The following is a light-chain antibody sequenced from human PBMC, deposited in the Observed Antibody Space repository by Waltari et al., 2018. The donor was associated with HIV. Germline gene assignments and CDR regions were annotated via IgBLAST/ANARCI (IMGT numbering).Light chain of an antibody. CDR3: QQLNSYPLT. CDR2: SAS. J-gene: IGKJ4*02. CDR1: QGVNTY. Sequence: DIHLTQSPSFLSASVGDTVTITCRASQGVNTYLALYQQSPGEVPKLLIYSASTLKTGVPSRFSGSGSGTEFSLTISGLQPEDLATYYCQQLNSYPLTFGGGTTLEIK. V-gene: IGKV1-9*01.